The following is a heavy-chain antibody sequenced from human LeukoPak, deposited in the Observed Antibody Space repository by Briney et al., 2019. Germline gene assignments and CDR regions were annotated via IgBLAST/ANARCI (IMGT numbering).Heavy chain of an antibody. CDR1: GGSISSYY. CDR3: ARGAGAGYNLQPFDY. Sequence: SETLSPTCTVSGGSISSYYWSWIRQPPGKGLEWIGYIYYSGSTKYNPSLESRVSISVDTSKNQFSLKLSSVTAADTAVYYCARGAGAGYNLQPFDYWGQGTLVTVSS. V-gene: IGHV4-59*08. D-gene: IGHD5-24*01. CDR2: IYYSGST. J-gene: IGHJ4*02.